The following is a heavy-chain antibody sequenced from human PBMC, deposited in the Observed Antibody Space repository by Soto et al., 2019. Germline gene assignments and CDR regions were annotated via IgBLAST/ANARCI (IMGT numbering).Heavy chain of an antibody. CDR1: GFTFSSYG. V-gene: IGHV3-33*01. J-gene: IGHJ4*02. D-gene: IGHD3-10*01. Sequence: GGSLRLSCAASGFTFSSYGMHWVRQAPGKGLEWVAVIWYDGSNKYYADSVKGRFTISRDNSKNTLYLQMNSLRAEDTAVYYCASDEESRITMVRGVPDYWGQGTLVTVSS. CDR3: ASDEESRITMVRGVPDY. CDR2: IWYDGSNK.